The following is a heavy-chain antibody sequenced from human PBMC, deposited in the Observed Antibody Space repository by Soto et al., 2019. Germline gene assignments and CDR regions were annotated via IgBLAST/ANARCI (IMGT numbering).Heavy chain of an antibody. V-gene: IGHV3-66*01. J-gene: IGHJ5*02. D-gene: IGHD1-26*01. CDR1: GFTVSSSY. CDR3: TRGTVGTNPNWLGP. CDR2: IYKSGDT. Sequence: EVQLVESGGGLVQPGGSLRLSCAASGFTVSSSYLYWVRQAPGKGLEWVSSIYKSGDTYYADSVKGRFTISIDNYKSTLFLQMNSLRAEDTAVYYCTRGTVGTNPNWLGPWGQGTLVTVSS.